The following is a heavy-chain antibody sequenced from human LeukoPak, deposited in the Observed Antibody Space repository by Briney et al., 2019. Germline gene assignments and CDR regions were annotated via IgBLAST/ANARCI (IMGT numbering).Heavy chain of an antibody. CDR3: AKGHNRYMDV. J-gene: IGHJ6*03. V-gene: IGHV3-30*02. Sequence: GGSLRLSCAASGFTFSSYGMHWVRQAPGKGLEWVAFIQYDGSNKYYADSVKGRFTISRDNSKNTLYLQMNSLRAEDTAVYYCAKGHNRYMDVWGKGTTVTISS. D-gene: IGHD2/OR15-2a*01. CDR1: GFTFSSYG. CDR2: IQYDGSNK.